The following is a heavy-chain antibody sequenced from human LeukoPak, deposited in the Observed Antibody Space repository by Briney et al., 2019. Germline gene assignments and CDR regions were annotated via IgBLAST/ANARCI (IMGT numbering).Heavy chain of an antibody. V-gene: IGHV3-13*01. CDR3: ARSGDGYNHAFDI. CDR2: FGTAGDT. Sequence: GGSLRLSCAASGFTFSSYDMHWVRQATGKGLEWVSAFGTAGDTYYPGSVKGRFTISRENAKNSLYLQMNSLRAGDTAVYYCARSGDGYNHAFDIWGKGQWSPSLQ. CDR1: GFTFSSYD. D-gene: IGHD5-24*01. J-gene: IGHJ3*02.